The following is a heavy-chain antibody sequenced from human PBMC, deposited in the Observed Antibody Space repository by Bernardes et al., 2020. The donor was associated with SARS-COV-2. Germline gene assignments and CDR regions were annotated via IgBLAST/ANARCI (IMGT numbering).Heavy chain of an antibody. V-gene: IGHV3-7*01. J-gene: IGHJ6*02. CDR3: ARDGYCSGGSCLSYYYYGMDV. D-gene: IGHD2-15*01. CDR1: GFTFSSYW. Sequence: GGSLRLCCAASGFTFSSYWMSWVHQAPGKGLEWVANIKQDGSEKYYVDSVKGRFTISRDNAKNSLYLQMNSLRAEDTAVYYCARDGYCSGGSCLSYYYYGMDVWGQGTTVTVSS. CDR2: IKQDGSEK.